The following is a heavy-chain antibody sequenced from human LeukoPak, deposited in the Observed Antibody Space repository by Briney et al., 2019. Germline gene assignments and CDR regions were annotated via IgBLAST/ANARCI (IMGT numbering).Heavy chain of an antibody. J-gene: IGHJ6*03. V-gene: IGHV7-4-1*02. CDR2: IHPSTGNP. CDR3: ARDSNNYYNYYMDV. D-gene: IGHD2/OR15-2a*01. Sequence: ASVKVSCKASGYSFSNYAMNWVRQAPGQGLEFMGWIHPSTGNPAYAQGFSGRFVFSLNTSVSTAYLQISSLKAEDTAVYYCARDSNNYYNYYMDVWGRGTTVTVSS. CDR1: GYSFSNYA.